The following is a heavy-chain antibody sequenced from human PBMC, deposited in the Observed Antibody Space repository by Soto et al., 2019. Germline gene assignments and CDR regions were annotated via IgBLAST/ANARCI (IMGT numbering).Heavy chain of an antibody. J-gene: IGHJ1*01. D-gene: IGHD2-15*01. CDR2: INAGNGNT. Sequence: QVQLVQSGAEVKKPGASVKVSCKASGYTFTSYAMHWVRQAPGQTLEWMGWINAGNGNTKYSQKFQGRVTITRDTSASTAYMELSSLRSEDTAVYYCARDFECSGGSCYSSEYFQHWGQGTLVTVSS. V-gene: IGHV1-3*01. CDR3: ARDFECSGGSCYSSEYFQH. CDR1: GYTFTSYA.